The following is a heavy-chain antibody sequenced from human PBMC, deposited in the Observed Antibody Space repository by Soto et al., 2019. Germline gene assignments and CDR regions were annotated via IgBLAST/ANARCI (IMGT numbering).Heavy chain of an antibody. D-gene: IGHD3-9*01. CDR1: GYPFIKYG. CDR2: IKVDSGYT. J-gene: IGHJ5*02. V-gene: IGHV1-18*04. Sequence: QLQLVQSAAEVKKPGASVRVSCKAYGYPFIKYGISWIRQAPEQGLEWMGWIKVDSGYTNYAQKFQGRVTMTTDTSSDTAFMELRSQRFDDTAVYFCATSYDTGFDPWGQGTLVSVSS. CDR3: ATSYDTGFDP.